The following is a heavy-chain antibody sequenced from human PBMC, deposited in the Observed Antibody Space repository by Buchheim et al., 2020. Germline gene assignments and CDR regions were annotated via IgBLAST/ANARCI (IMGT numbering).Heavy chain of an antibody. Sequence: QVQLVESGGGVVQPGRSLRLSCAASGLTFSSYAMHWVRPAPGKGLEWVAVISYDGSNKYYADSVKGRFTISRDNSKTTTDLQMNSLRAEDTAVYYCARDGWELLTLDYRGQGTL. D-gene: IGHD1-26*01. CDR3: ARDGWELLTLDY. V-gene: IGHV3-30*14. CDR1: GLTFSSYA. CDR2: ISYDGSNK. J-gene: IGHJ4*02.